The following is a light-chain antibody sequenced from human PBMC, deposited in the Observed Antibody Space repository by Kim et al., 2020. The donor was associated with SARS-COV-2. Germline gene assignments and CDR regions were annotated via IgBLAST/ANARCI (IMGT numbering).Light chain of an antibody. J-gene: IGLJ3*02. Sequence: GQSVTTSCSGISSEVGDYHYVSWYQKHPGKAPTILIYEVKYRPSGVPDRFSGSKSGNTASLTVSRLQAEDEADYYCSSSAGSNNLVFGGGTKLTVL. CDR3: SSSAGSNNLV. V-gene: IGLV2-8*01. CDR2: EVK. CDR1: SSEVGDYHY.